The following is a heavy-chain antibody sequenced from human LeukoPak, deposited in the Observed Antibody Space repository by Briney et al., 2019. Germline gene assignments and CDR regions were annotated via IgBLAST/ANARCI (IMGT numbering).Heavy chain of an antibody. J-gene: IGHJ4*02. CDR1: GYTFTSFG. D-gene: IGHD5-18*01. V-gene: IGHV1-18*01. Sequence: ASVKVSCKASGYTFTSFGISWVRQAPGQGLEWMGWISAYNGNTNYVQKFQGRVIMTTDTFTSTVYMELRSLRSDDTAVFYCVRDLGVDTSMIFFDYWGQGTLVTVSS. CDR3: VRDLGVDTSMIFFDY. CDR2: ISAYNGNT.